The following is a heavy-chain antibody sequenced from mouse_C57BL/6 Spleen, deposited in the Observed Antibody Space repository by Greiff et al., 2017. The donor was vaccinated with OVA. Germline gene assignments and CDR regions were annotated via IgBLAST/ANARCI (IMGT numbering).Heavy chain of an antibody. CDR2: IDPSDSET. CDR3: ARGDSNYAWFAY. D-gene: IGHD2-5*01. J-gene: IGHJ3*01. CDR1: GYTFTSYW. V-gene: IGHV1-52*01. Sequence: VQLQQPGAELVKPGASVKLSCKASGYTFTSYWMQWVKQRPGQGLEWIGNIDPSDSETHYNQKFKDKATLTVDKSSSTAYMQLSSLTSEDSAVYYCARGDSNYAWFAYWGQGTLVTVSA.